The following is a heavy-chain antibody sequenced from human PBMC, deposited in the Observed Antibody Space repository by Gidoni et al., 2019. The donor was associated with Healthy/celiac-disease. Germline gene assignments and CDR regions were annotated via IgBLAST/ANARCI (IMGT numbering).Heavy chain of an antibody. CDR3: ARDSGFLEWGELLYHWFDP. CDR1: GGTVSSDG. J-gene: IGHJ5*02. CDR2: IIPIFCTA. Sequence: QVQLGQAGAEVKKTGSSVKASCKASGGTVSSDGNSWVRQAPGQGLEWMGGIIPIFCTANYAQKFQGRVTITADESTSTAYMALSSLRSEDTAVYYCARDSGFLEWGELLYHWFDPWGQGTLVTVSS. D-gene: IGHD3-3*01. V-gene: IGHV1-69*01.